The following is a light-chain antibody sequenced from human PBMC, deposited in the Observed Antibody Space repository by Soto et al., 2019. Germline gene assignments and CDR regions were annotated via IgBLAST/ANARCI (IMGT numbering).Light chain of an antibody. Sequence: DIQMTQSPSSLSASVGDRVTITCQASQDIRNFLNWYQQKPGKAPKLLIYDASNLETGVPSRFSGSGSGTDSTFTISSLQPEDVATYYCQQYHSRLTFGGGTKVEIE. CDR2: DAS. J-gene: IGKJ4*01. V-gene: IGKV1-33*01. CDR1: QDIRNF. CDR3: QQYHSRLT.